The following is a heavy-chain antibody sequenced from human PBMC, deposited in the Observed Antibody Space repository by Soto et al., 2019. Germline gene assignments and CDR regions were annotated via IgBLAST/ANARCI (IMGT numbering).Heavy chain of an antibody. CDR2: IKPDNGNT. D-gene: IGHD5-12*01. CDR3: ATSYDSGFDP. V-gene: IGHV1-18*04. J-gene: IGHJ5*02. Sequence: QLQLVQSGGEVKKPGASVRVSCEAYGYPFSKYGISWSRQAPGQGLEWMGWIKPDNGNTDYAQKFQGRVTMTTDTSSNTAYMKLRILRSDDTAVYYCATSYDSGFDPWGQGTLVSVAS. CDR1: GYPFSKYG.